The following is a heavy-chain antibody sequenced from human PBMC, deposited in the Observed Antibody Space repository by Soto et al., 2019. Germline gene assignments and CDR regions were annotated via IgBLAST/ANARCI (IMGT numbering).Heavy chain of an antibody. CDR3: ATAPIIMKVAANTFDS. CDR2: IYYSGGI. J-gene: IGHJ3*02. D-gene: IGHD3-22*01. CDR1: GGSVNSASNY. V-gene: IGHV4-61*01. Sequence: SETLSLTCTVSGGSVNSASNYWSWLRQPPGKGPEWIAYIYYSGGINYNPSLKSRVTMSVDTSKNQFSLKLSSVTAADTAVYYCATAPIIMKVAANTFDSWGQGTMVTVSS.